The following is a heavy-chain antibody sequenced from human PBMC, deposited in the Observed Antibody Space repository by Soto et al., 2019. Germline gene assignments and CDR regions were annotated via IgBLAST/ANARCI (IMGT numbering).Heavy chain of an antibody. CDR1: GFSISRYW. CDR2: KKQDGSEE. D-gene: IGHD5-18*01. J-gene: IGHJ4*02. V-gene: IGHV3-7*01. Sequence: EVQLVESGGGLVQPGGSLRLSCAASGFSISRYWMTWVRRAPGKGLEWVADKKQDGSEEYYVDSVKGRFTVSRDNAKNSLYLQLTSLRVEDTALYYCARGGFSYGTGIEHWGQGTLVTVSS. CDR3: ARGGFSYGTGIEH.